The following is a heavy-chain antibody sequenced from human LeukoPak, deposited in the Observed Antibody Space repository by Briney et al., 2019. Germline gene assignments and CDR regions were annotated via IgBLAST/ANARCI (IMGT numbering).Heavy chain of an antibody. J-gene: IGHJ4*02. V-gene: IGHV1-2*02. CDR2: INPNSGGT. D-gene: IGHD3-10*01. CDR1: GYTFTGYY. CDR3: ARVLYYYGSGSYPPGY. Sequence: ASVKVSCKASGYTFTGYYMHWVRQAPGQGLEWMGWINPNSGGTNYAQKFQGRVTMTRDTSISTAYMELSRLRSDVTAVYYCARVLYYYGSGSYPPGYWGQGTLVTVSS.